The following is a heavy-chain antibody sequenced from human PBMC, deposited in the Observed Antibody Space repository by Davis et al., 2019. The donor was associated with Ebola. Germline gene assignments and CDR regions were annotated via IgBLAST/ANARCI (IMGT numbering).Heavy chain of an antibody. V-gene: IGHV4-59*11. CDR3: ARGIAARLRYAFDI. J-gene: IGHJ3*02. Sequence: PSETLFLTCTVSGGSISSHYWSWIRQPPGKGLEWIGYIYYSGSTNYNPSLKSRVTISVDTSKNQFSLKLSSVTAADTAVYYCARGIAARLRYAFDIWGQGTMVTVSS. CDR1: GGSISSHY. D-gene: IGHD6-6*01. CDR2: IYYSGST.